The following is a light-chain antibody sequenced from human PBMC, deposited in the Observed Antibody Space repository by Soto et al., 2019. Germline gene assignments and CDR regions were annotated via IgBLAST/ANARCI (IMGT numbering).Light chain of an antibody. J-gene: IGKJ4*01. CDR1: HSVTTH. CDR3: QQYNNWPLT. Sequence: EIVLTQSPGTLSLSPGERATLSCWASHSVTTHLAWFQQRPGQTPRLLIYDASTRATGIPARFSGSGSGTEFTLTISSLQSEDFAVYYCQQYNNWPLTFGGGTKVDI. CDR2: DAS. V-gene: IGKV3-15*01.